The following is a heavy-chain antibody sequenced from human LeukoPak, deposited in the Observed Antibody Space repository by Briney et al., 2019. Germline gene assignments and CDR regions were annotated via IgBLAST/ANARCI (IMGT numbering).Heavy chain of an antibody. J-gene: IGHJ5*01. D-gene: IGHD3-10*01. V-gene: IGHV3-33*06. CDR1: GFTFSSYG. CDR3: AKDSRSGYYYGSGTNNWFDA. CDR2: IWYDGSNK. Sequence: GGSLRLSCAASGFTFSSYGMHWDRQAPGKELEWLAVIWYDGSNKYYADSVKGRFTISRDNSKNTLYLQMNSVRAEDTAVYYCAKDSRSGYYYGSGTNNWFDAWGHGTLVTVSS.